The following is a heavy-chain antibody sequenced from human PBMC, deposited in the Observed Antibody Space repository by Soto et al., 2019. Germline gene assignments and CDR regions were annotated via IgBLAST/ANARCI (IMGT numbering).Heavy chain of an antibody. CDR2: MNPHSGNT. J-gene: IGHJ6*02. V-gene: IGHV1-8*01. D-gene: IGHD5-12*01. CDR3: ARGRWLRFPSLVV. CDR1: GYTFTSYD. Sequence: QVQLVQSGAEVKKPGASVKVSCKASGYTFTSYDINWVRQATGQGLEWMGWMNPHSGNTGYAQKFQGRVTMTRNTSKSTAEGERGSLRAEDTAVYYCARGRWLRFPSLVVWGQGTTVTVSS.